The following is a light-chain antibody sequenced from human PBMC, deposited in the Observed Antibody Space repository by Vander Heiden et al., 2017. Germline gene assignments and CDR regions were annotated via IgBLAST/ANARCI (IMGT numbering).Light chain of an antibody. CDR1: QNISNN. CDR2: AAS. V-gene: IGKV1-39*01. Sequence: IQMTQFPSALSASVGDRVTITWRASQNISNNLNWYQQKPGTVPKLLIYAASSLHGGVPSRFSGSGSGTDFTLTIKSLQPEDFAIFYCEQSSRTPPYTFGQGAKLEI. J-gene: IGKJ2*01. CDR3: EQSSRTPPYT.